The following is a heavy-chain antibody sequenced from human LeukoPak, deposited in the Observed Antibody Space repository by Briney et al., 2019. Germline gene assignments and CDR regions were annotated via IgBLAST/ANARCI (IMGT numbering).Heavy chain of an antibody. CDR3: ARDLRAAY. CDR1: GGSTSTYY. D-gene: IGHD3-16*01. CDR2: IHYSGST. J-gene: IGHJ4*02. V-gene: IGHV4-59*01. Sequence: SETLSLTCTVSGGSTSTYYWSWIRQPPGKGLEWIGYIHYSGSTNYNPSLKSRVTISVDTSKNQFSLKLSSVTAADTAVHYCARDLRAAYWGQGTLVTVSS.